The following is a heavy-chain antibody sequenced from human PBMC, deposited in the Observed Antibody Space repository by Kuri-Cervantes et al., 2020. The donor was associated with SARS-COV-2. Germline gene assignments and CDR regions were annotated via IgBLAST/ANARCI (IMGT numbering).Heavy chain of an antibody. CDR3: TRSSSGSYYNPFDY. D-gene: IGHD3-10*01. V-gene: IGHV3-30-3*01. J-gene: IGHJ4*02. CDR1: GFTFSSYA. Sequence: GESLKISCAASGFTFSSYAMSWVRQAPGKGLEWVAVISYDGSNKYYADSVKGRFTISRDNSKNTLYLQMNSLRAEDTAVYYCTRSSSGSYYNPFDYWGQGTLVTVSS. CDR2: ISYDGSNK.